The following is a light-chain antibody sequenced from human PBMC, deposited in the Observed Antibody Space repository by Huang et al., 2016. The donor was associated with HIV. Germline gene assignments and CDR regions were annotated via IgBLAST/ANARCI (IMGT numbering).Light chain of an antibody. CDR2: AAS. V-gene: IGKV1-16*01. CDR1: QGIRQY. CDR3: QQYNSYPLT. J-gene: IGKJ4*01. Sequence: DIQMTQSPSSLSASVGDRVTITCRASQGIRQYLAWFQQKPGKAPTSLLYAASSLQSGGPSRFSGSGSGTDFTLTISRLQPEDFATYYCQQYNSYPLTFGGGTKVEIK.